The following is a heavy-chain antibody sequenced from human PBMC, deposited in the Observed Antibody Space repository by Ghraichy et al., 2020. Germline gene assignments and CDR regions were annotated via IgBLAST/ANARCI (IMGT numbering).Heavy chain of an antibody. Sequence: SETLSLTCAVYGGSFSGYYWSWIRQPPGKGLEWIGEINHSGSTNYNPSLKSRVTISVDTSKNQFSLKLSSVTAADTAVYYCARGRLPYSSSWYYRFWGYWGQGTLVTVSS. D-gene: IGHD6-13*01. CDR1: GGSFSGYY. V-gene: IGHV4-34*01. J-gene: IGHJ4*02. CDR2: INHSGST. CDR3: ARGRLPYSSSWYYRFWGY.